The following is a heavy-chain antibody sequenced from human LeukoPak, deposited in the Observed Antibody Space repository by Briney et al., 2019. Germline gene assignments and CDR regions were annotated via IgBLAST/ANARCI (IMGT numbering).Heavy chain of an antibody. Sequence: SETLSLTCTVSGGSISSGGYYWSWIRQHPGKGLEWIGYIYYSGSTYYNPSLKSRVTISVDTSKNQFSLKLSSVTAADTAVYYCARHHTSGWLQFNWFDPWGQGTLVTVSS. D-gene: IGHD5-24*01. CDR1: GGSISSGGYY. CDR3: ARHHTSGWLQFNWFDP. CDR2: IYYSGST. J-gene: IGHJ5*02. V-gene: IGHV4-31*03.